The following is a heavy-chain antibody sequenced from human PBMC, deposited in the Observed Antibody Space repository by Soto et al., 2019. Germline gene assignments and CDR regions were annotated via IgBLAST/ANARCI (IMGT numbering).Heavy chain of an antibody. CDR2: IIPIFGTA. D-gene: IGHD6-13*01. CDR1: GGTFSSYA. J-gene: IGHJ6*02. Sequence: QVQLVQSGAEVMKPGSSVKVSCKASGGTFSSYAISWVRQAPGQGLEWMGGIIPIFGTANYAQKFQGRVTIAADESTSTAYMELSSLRSDDTAVYYCASPAAGTGSYYYGMDVWGRGTTVTVSS. V-gene: IGHV1-69*12. CDR3: ASPAAGTGSYYYGMDV.